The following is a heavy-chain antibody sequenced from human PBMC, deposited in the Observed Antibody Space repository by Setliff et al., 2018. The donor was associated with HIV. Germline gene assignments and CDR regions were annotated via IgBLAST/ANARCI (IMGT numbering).Heavy chain of an antibody. CDR1: GESFSAYF. CDR3: ARLEYYYYMDV. CDR2: INHSGRA. Sequence: KPSETLSLTCAVYGESFSAYFWNWIRQPPGKGLEWIGEINHSGRAYYNPSLKSRVTISLDTSKNQFSLKLSSVTAADTAVYYWARLEYYYYMDVWGNGTTVTVSS. J-gene: IGHJ6*03. V-gene: IGHV4-34*01.